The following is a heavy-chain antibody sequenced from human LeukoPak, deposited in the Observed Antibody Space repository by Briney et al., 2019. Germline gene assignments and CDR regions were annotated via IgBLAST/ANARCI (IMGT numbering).Heavy chain of an antibody. V-gene: IGHV3-7*01. Sequence: GGSLRLSCAASGFTFSSYWMSWVRQAPGKGLKWVANIKQDGSEEYYVDSVKGRFTISRDNAKNSLFLQMTSLRAEDTALYYCTRDYPNFDLWGRGTLVTVSS. J-gene: IGHJ2*01. CDR2: IKQDGSEE. CDR3: TRDYPNFDL. CDR1: GFTFSSYW.